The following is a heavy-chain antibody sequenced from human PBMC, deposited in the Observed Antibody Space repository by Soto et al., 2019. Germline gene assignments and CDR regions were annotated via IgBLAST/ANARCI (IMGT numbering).Heavy chain of an antibody. V-gene: IGHV3-30*18. D-gene: IGHD5-18*01. CDR3: AKSENTAMVTVDY. J-gene: IGHJ4*02. CDR2: ISYDGSNK. Sequence: GGSLRLCCAASGFTFSSYGMHWVRQAPGKGLEWVAVISYDGSNKYYADSVKGRFTISRDNSKNTLYLQMNSLRAEDTAVYYCAKSENTAMVTVDYWGQGTLVTVSS. CDR1: GFTFSSYG.